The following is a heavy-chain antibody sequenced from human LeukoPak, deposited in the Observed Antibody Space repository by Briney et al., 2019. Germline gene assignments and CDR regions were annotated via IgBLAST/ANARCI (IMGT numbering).Heavy chain of an antibody. CDR3: ARHPAGTPYYFDY. D-gene: IGHD6-19*01. CDR2: INSDGSST. Sequence: PGGSLRLSCAASGFTFSSYSMNWVRQAPGKGLVWVSRINSDGSSTSYADSVKGRFTISRDNAKNTLYLQMNSLRAEDTAVYYCARHPAGTPYYFDYWGQGTLVTVSS. V-gene: IGHV3-74*01. J-gene: IGHJ4*02. CDR1: GFTFSSYS.